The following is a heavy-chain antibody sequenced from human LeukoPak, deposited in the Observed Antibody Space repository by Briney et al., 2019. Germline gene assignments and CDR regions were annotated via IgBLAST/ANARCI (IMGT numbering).Heavy chain of an antibody. CDR1: GFTFGDYA. D-gene: IGHD6-19*01. CDR3: TRSPCEDSSGWYSCYWYFDL. Sequence: PGGSLRLSCTASGFTFGDYAMSWVRQAPGKGLEWVGFIRSKAYGGTTEYAASVKGRFTISRDDSKSIAYLQMNSLKTEDTAVYYCTRSPCEDSSGWYSCYWYFDLWGRGTLVTVSS. V-gene: IGHV3-49*04. J-gene: IGHJ2*01. CDR2: IRSKAYGGTT.